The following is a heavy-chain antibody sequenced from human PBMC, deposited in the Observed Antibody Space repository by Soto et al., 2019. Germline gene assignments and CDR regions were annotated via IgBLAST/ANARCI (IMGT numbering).Heavy chain of an antibody. CDR2: IKPDGSAT. Sequence: GGSLRLSCAVSGFTFGSYWMNWVRLIPGKGLEWVAYIKPDGSATYYVDSVKGRFTISRDNAKNSLYLQMNSLRVEDTSVYYCARAGYCGPGCYYYFDYWGQGTLVTVSS. CDR3: ARAGYCGPGCYYYFDY. D-gene: IGHD2-21*02. V-gene: IGHV3-7*01. J-gene: IGHJ4*02. CDR1: GFTFGSYW.